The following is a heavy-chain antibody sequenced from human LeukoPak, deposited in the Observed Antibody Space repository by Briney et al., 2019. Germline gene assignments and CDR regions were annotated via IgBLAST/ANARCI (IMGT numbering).Heavy chain of an antibody. D-gene: IGHD2-2*01. J-gene: IGHJ5*02. V-gene: IGHV4-34*01. CDR2: INHSGST. CDR1: GGSFSGHF. CDR3: ARGGRGLPPARRFKPGNWFDP. Sequence: PSETLSLXCAVYGGSFSGHFWIWIRQSPGKGLESIGEINHSGSTNYNPSLKSRVTISVDTSKNQFSLKLNSMTAADTAVYYCARGGRGLPPARRFKPGNWFDPWGQGTLVTVFS.